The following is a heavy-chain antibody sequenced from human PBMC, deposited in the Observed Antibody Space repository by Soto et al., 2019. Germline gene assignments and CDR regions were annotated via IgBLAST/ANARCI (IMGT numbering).Heavy chain of an antibody. D-gene: IGHD4-17*01. CDR1: GGSISSGAYS. Sequence: QLQLQESGSGLVKPSQTLSLTCAVSGGSISSGAYSWSWIRQPPGKGLEWIGYIYDSGSTYYNPSLKSRVTISVDRSKNQVSLKLSSVTAADTAVYYCARGDFGEGYFDLWGRGTLVTVSS. CDR3: ARGDFGEGYFDL. J-gene: IGHJ2*01. CDR2: IYDSGST. V-gene: IGHV4-30-2*01.